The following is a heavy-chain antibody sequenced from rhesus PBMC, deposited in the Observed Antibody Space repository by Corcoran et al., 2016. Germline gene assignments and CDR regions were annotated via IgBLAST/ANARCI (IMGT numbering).Heavy chain of an antibody. J-gene: IGHJ4*01. D-gene: IGHD3-28*01. CDR2: IYWDDDK. V-gene: IGHV2-1*01. Sequence: QVTLKESGPALVKPTQTLTLTCTFSGFSHSPSGMGVGWIRQPPGKALEGLAPIYWDDDKSHRTVRKSRPTHPKEPSKNQGVLTITNMEPVDTATYYCARRRDYYDSGYYDYWGQGVLVTVSS. CDR1: GFSHSPSGMG. CDR3: ARRRDYYDSGYYDY.